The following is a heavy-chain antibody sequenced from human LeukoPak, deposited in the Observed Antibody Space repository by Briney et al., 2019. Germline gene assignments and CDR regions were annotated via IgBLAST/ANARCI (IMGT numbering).Heavy chain of an antibody. CDR2: ISGSAYST. Sequence: PGGSLRLSCAASGFTFSSYAMNWVRQAPGKGLEWMSAISGSAYSTSYADSVKGRFTISRDNSKNTLYLKINSLRAEDTAIYYCARNTSGFKLGDAFDIWGQGTMVTVSS. V-gene: IGHV3-23*01. D-gene: IGHD3-22*01. J-gene: IGHJ3*02. CDR1: GFTFSSYA. CDR3: ARNTSGFKLGDAFDI.